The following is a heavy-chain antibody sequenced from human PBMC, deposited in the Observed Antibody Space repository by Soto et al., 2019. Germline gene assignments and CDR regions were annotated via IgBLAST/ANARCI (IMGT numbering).Heavy chain of an antibody. D-gene: IGHD4-4*01. CDR2: ISSSGSTI. J-gene: IGHJ6*02. CDR3: ARDLPPYYSNYVGGMDV. V-gene: IGHV3-48*03. Sequence: GGSLRLSCAASGFTFSSYEMNWVRQAPGKGLEWVSYISSSGSTIYYADSVKGRFTISRDNAKNSLYLQMNSLRAEDTAVYYCARDLPPYYSNYVGGMDVWGQGTTVTVSS. CDR1: GFTFSSYE.